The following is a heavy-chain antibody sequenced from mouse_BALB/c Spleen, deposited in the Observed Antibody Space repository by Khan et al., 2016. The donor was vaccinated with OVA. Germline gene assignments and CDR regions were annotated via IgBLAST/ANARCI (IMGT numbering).Heavy chain of an antibody. CDR1: GYTFTDFT. Sequence: QVQLQQSGAELVRPGVSVKISCKGSGYTFTDFTMHWVKQSHAKSLEWIGVINTYYGDVTYNQKFKGKATMTVDKSSSTAYMELARLTSEDSAIXYCKRGGGGSRFAYWGQGTLVTVSA. CDR3: KRGGGGSRFAY. CDR2: INTYYGDV. J-gene: IGHJ3*01. V-gene: IGHV1S137*01.